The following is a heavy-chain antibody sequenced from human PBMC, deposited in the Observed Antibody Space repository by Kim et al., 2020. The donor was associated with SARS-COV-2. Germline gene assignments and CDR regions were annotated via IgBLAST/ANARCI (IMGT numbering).Heavy chain of an antibody. D-gene: IGHD6-19*01. CDR2: IHFAGSN. J-gene: IGHJ4*02. V-gene: IGHV4-59*08. CDR3: ARQPNTNRLAHFDF. Sequence: SETLYLTCSVSGGSVTGFYWSWIRQPPGKRLEWIGYIHFAGSNFFNPSLKSRVNISVDTSRNQFSLHLTSVVATDTAVYYCARQPNTNRLAHFDFWGQG. CDR1: GGSVTGFY.